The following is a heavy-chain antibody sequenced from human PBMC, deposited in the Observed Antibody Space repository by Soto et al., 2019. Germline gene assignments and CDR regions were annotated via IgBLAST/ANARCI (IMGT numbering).Heavy chain of an antibody. Sequence: GGSLRLSCAASGFTFTTYAMNWVRQAPGKGLEWVSVISGNGGRTYFADSVKGRFTISRDNSRSTLYLQMNSLRAEDTAIYYCAKDTRWLVPTDFACWGPRTLVTVSS. CDR2: ISGNGGRT. CDR1: GFTFTTYA. CDR3: AKDTRWLVPTDFAC. J-gene: IGHJ4*02. D-gene: IGHD6-19*01. V-gene: IGHV3-23*01.